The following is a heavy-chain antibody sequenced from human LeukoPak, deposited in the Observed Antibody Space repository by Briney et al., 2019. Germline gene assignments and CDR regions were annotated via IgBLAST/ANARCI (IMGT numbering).Heavy chain of an antibody. Sequence: GGSLRLSCAASGFTFDDYAMHWVRHAPGKGLEWVSGISWNSGSIGYADSVKGRFTISRDNAKNSLYLQMNSLRAEDTALYYCAKMGTYYYDSSGYPDDAFDIWGQGTMVTVSS. CDR2: ISWNSGSI. J-gene: IGHJ3*02. CDR1: GFTFDDYA. D-gene: IGHD3-22*01. V-gene: IGHV3-9*01. CDR3: AKMGTYYYDSSGYPDDAFDI.